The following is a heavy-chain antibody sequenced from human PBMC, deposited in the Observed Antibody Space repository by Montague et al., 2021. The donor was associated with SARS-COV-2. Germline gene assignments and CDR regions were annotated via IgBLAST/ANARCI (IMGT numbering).Heavy chain of an antibody. Sequence: TLSLTCTVSGGSISRGYYYWSWIRLPAGKGLEWIGRIYRSGSPNYNPSLESRVVLSVDTSRNQFSMKMTSVTAADTAVYYCARDGYSSGWNGLHWFDPWGQGTLVTVSS. D-gene: IGHD6-25*01. J-gene: IGHJ5*02. V-gene: IGHV4-61*02. CDR1: GGSISRGYYY. CDR2: IYRSGSP. CDR3: ARDGYSSGWNGLHWFDP.